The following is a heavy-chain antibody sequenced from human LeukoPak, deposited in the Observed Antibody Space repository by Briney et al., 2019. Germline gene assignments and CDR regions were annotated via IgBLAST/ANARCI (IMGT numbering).Heavy chain of an antibody. CDR3: ARAGAGDFWSGYWYYFDY. V-gene: IGHV1-18*01. Sequence: ASVKVSCKASGYTFTSYGISWVRQAPGQGLEWMGWISAYNGNTNYAQKLQGRVTMTTDTSTSTAYMELRSLRSDDTAVYYCARAGAGDFWSGYWYYFDYWGQGTLVTVSS. CDR1: GYTFTSYG. J-gene: IGHJ4*02. D-gene: IGHD3-3*01. CDR2: ISAYNGNT.